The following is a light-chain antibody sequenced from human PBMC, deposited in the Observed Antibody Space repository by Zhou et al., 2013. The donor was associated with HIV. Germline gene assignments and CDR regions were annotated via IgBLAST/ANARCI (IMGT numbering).Light chain of an antibody. CDR1: QSLLHRNGYTY. CDR2: LGF. J-gene: IGKJ4*01. Sequence: DIVMTQSPLSQPVTPGEPASISCRSSQSLLHRNGYTYLHWYLQKPGQSPQLLIYLGFNRASGVPDRFSGSGAGTDFTLKISRVEAEDVGIYYCVQAVQIPFTFGGGTKV. CDR3: VQAVQIPFT. V-gene: IGKV2-28*01.